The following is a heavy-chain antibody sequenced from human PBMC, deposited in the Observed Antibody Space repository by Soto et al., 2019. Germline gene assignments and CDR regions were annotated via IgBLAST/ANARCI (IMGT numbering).Heavy chain of an antibody. CDR1: AFTLSKFA. J-gene: IGHJ6*02. Sequence: QVQLVESGGGVVQPGRSLRLSCAASAFTLSKFAMHWVRQAPGKGLEWVAVTSKDGINTYYAGAVKGRFTISRDNSKSTMYLHMISLRTEDTATYYCASGTMDVWGQGTTVTVSS. CDR2: TSKDGINT. CDR3: ASGTMDV. V-gene: IGHV3-30-3*01.